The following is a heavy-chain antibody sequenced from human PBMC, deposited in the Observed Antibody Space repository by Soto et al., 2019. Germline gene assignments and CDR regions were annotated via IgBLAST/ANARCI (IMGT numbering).Heavy chain of an antibody. CDR2: ISSSSRYI. Sequence: GGSLRLSCAASGFNFSSYSMNWVRQAPGKGLEWVSSISSSSRYIYYADSVKGRFTISRDNAKNSLYLQMNSLRAEDTAVYYCARDFSPTERIYHYDYGMDVWGQGATVTVSS. J-gene: IGHJ6*02. D-gene: IGHD1-1*01. CDR3: ARDFSPTERIYHYDYGMDV. V-gene: IGHV3-21*01. CDR1: GFNFSSYS.